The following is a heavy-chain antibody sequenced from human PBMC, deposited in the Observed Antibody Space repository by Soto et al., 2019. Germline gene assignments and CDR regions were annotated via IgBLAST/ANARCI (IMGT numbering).Heavy chain of an antibody. J-gene: IGHJ5*02. V-gene: IGHV4-59*12. Sequence: PSETLSLTCTVSGGSISSYYWSWIRQPPGKGLEWIGYIAYSGDTYYNPSLRSRVTISADRSENKFSLTLKSVTAADTAVYFCARDFERSAIGPWGQGTSVTVSS. CDR3: ARDFERSAIGP. CDR1: GGSISSYY. CDR2: IAYSGDT. D-gene: IGHD3-9*01.